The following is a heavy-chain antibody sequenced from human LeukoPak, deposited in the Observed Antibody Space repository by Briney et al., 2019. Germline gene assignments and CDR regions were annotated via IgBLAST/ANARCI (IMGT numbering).Heavy chain of an antibody. J-gene: IGHJ4*02. D-gene: IGHD3-22*01. CDR1: GFTFSSYA. V-gene: IGHV3-23*01. CDR2: ISGSGGST. Sequence: GGSLRLSCAASGFTFSSYAMSWVRQAPGKGLVWVSAISGSGGSTYYADSVKGRFTISRDNSKNTLYLQMNSLRAEDTAVYYCAKWRGTMIVVVITNKRYYFDYWGQGTLVTVSS. CDR3: AKWRGTMIVVVITNKRYYFDY.